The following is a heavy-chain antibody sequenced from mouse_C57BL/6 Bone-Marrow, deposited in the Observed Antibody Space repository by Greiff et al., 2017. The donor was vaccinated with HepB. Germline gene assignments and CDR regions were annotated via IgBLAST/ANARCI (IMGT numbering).Heavy chain of an antibody. CDR3: AREGATVVARYFDV. V-gene: IGHV5-4*01. Sequence: EVKLMESGGGLVKPGGSLKLSCAASGFTFSSYAMSWVRQTPEKRLEWVATISDGGSYTYYPDNVKGRFTISRDNAKNNLYLQMSHLKSEDTAMYYCAREGATVVARYFDVWGTGTTFTVSS. CDR1: GFTFSSYA. D-gene: IGHD1-1*01. J-gene: IGHJ1*03. CDR2: ISDGGSYT.